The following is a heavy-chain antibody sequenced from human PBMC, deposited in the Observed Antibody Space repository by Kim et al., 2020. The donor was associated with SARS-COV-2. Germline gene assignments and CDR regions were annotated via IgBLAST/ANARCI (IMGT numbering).Heavy chain of an antibody. CDR3: TRALPFYYDSSGYTLFDS. Sequence: KGRLTISRDDSKSIAYLQMNSLKTEDTAVYYCTRALPFYYDSSGYTLFDSWGQGTLVTVSS. J-gene: IGHJ5*01. V-gene: IGHV3-49*02. D-gene: IGHD3-22*01.